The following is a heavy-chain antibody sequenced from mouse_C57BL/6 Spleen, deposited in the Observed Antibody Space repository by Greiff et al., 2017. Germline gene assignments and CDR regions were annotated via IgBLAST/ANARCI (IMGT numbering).Heavy chain of an antibody. Sequence: EVQGVESGGDLVKPGGSLKLSCAASGFTFSSYGLSWVRQTPDKRLEWVATISSGGSYTYYPDSVKGPFTISRDNAKNTLYLQTSSLKSEDTAMYYCARHYSGSSYGYFDVWGTGTTVTVSS. CDR3: ARHYSGSSYGYFDV. J-gene: IGHJ1*03. CDR2: ISSGGSYT. V-gene: IGHV5-6*01. D-gene: IGHD1-1*01. CDR1: GFTFSSYG.